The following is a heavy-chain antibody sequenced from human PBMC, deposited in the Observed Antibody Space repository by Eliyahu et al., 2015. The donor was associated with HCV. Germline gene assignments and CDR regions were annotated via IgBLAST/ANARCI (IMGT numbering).Heavy chain of an antibody. CDR3: AKDQGGPWDYSNYGADY. D-gene: IGHD4-11*01. J-gene: IGHJ4*02. CDR1: GFTFSSYA. V-gene: IGHV3-23*01. CDR2: MSGSAGTT. Sequence: EVQLLESGGGLVQPGGSLRLSCAASGFTFSSYAMSWVRQAPGKGLEWVSTMSGSAGTTYYADSVKGRFTISRDNSKNTLYLQMNSLRADDTAVYYCAKDQGGPWDYSNYGADYWGQGTLVTVSS.